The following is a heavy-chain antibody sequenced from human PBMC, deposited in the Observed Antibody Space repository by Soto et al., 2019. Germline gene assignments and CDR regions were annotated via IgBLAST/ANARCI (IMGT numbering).Heavy chain of an antibody. D-gene: IGHD3-16*01. CDR2: IHPSGDT. J-gene: IGHJ5*02. CDR3: SRGRDPHTGGRT. V-gene: IGHV4-34*02. Sequence: QLQLQQWGAGLLKPSETLSLTCAVYSGSFSTYYCSWTRQPPGKGLEWLGEIHPSGDTDYNPSLSNRVTISLDTSKHQFSLQLTSVTAADTAVYFCSRGRDPHTGGRTWGPGTLVTVSS. CDR1: SGSFSTYY.